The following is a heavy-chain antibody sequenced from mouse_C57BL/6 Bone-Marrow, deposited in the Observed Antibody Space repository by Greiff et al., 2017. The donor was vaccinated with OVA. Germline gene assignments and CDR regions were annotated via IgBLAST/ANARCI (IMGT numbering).Heavy chain of an antibody. V-gene: IGHV5-4*03. J-gene: IGHJ3*01. CDR2: ISDGGSYT. Sequence: EVMLVESGGGLVKPGGSLKLSCAASGFTFSSYAMSWVRQTPEKRLEWVATISDGGSYTYYPDNVQGRFTISRDNAKNNLYLKMSHLKSEDTAMYYCARCLMTTVVARGPHWGQGTLVTVSA. CDR3: ARCLMTTVVARGPH. D-gene: IGHD1-1*01. CDR1: GFTFSSYA.